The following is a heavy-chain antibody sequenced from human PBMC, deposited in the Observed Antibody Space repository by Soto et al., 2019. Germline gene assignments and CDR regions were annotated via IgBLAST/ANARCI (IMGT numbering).Heavy chain of an antibody. J-gene: IGHJ5*02. CDR1: GDRVSNNSAG. CDR3: ARDRIAAAVTNWFDP. CDR2: TYYRSKWYN. D-gene: IGHD6-13*01. V-gene: IGHV6-1*01. Sequence: PSQTLSLTCAISGDRVSNNSAGWNWIRQSPSRGLEWLGRTYYRSKWYNDYAVSVKSRITINPDTSKNQFSLQLNSVTPEDTAVYYCARDRIAAAVTNWFDPWGQGTLVTVSS.